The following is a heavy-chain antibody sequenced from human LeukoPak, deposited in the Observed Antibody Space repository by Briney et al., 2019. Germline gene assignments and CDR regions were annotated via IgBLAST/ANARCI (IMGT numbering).Heavy chain of an antibody. V-gene: IGHV3-48*01. D-gene: IGHD2-15*01. Sequence: GGSLRLSCAASGFAFSSYAMNWVRQAPGKGLEWVSFITSSSNAVYYADSMKGRFTVSRDNAENSLYLQMNSLRAEDTAVYYCARDRMGGSFDYWGRGTLVTVSS. J-gene: IGHJ4*02. CDR1: GFAFSSYA. CDR3: ARDRMGGSFDY. CDR2: ITSSSNAV.